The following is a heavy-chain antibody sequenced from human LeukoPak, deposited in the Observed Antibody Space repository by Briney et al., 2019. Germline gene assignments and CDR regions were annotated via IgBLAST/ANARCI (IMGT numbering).Heavy chain of an antibody. J-gene: IGHJ4*02. CDR2: ISHSGSP. CDR1: GGSISSGKW. CDR3: ARDAAAGYSLAC. D-gene: IGHD2-21*01. V-gene: IGHV4-4*02. Sequence: SGTLSLTCGVSGGSISSGKWWSWVLQPPGKGLEWIGEISHSGSPNYNPSLRSRLTISVDLPKNQFSLDLRSVTAADTAVYYCARDAAAGYSLACWGQGTLVTVSS.